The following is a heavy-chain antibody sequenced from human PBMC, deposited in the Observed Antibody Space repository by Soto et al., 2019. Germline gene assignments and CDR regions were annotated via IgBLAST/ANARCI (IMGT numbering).Heavy chain of an antibody. Sequence: GASVKVSCKASGGTFSSYTISWVRQAPGQGLEWMGRIIPILGIANYAQKFQGRVTITADKSTSTAYMELSSLRSEDTAVYYCARDLNSLGTFDYWGQGTLVTVSS. CDR2: IIPILGIA. D-gene: IGHD7-27*01. V-gene: IGHV1-69*04. CDR3: ARDLNSLGTFDY. J-gene: IGHJ4*02. CDR1: GGTFSSYT.